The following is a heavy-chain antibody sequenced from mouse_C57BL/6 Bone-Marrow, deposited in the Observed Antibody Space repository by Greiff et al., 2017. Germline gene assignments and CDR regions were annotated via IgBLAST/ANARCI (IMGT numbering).Heavy chain of an antibody. J-gene: IGHJ2*01. Sequence: EVQRVESGGGLVKPGGSLKLSCAASGFTFSDYGMHWVRQAPEKGLEWVAYISSGSSTIYYADTVKGRFSLSRDNAKNTLFLQMTSLRSEDTAMYYCARDYYGSSSYFDYWGQGTTLTVSS. CDR1: GFTFSDYG. V-gene: IGHV5-17*01. CDR2: ISSGSSTI. D-gene: IGHD1-1*01. CDR3: ARDYYGSSSYFDY.